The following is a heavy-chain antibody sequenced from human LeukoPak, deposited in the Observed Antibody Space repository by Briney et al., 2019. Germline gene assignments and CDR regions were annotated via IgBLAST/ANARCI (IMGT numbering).Heavy chain of an antibody. Sequence: PRGSPRLSCAPSRVTFRIYAMSSVPAAPGKGLERVSAISGSGGRTYYADSVKGRFTISRDNSKNTLYLQMNSLRAEDTAVYYCAKSLAAAGMGDYYYYYGMDVWGQGTTVTVSS. CDR2: ISGSGGRT. CDR3: AKSLAAAGMGDYYYYYGMDV. CDR1: RVTFRIYA. J-gene: IGHJ6*02. V-gene: IGHV3-23*01. D-gene: IGHD6-13*01.